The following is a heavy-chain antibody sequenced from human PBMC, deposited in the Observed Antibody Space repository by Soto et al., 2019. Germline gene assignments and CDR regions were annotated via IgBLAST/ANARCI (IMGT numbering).Heavy chain of an antibody. CDR1: GYSFTSYW. Sequence: GESLKISCKGSGYSFTSYWIGWVRQMPGKGLEWMGIIYPGDSDTRYSPSFQGQVTISADKSISTAYLQWSSLKASDTAMYYCARLAMVRGSLPRNWFDPWGQGTLVTVS. CDR3: ARLAMVRGSLPRNWFDP. J-gene: IGHJ5*02. V-gene: IGHV5-51*01. CDR2: IYPGDSDT. D-gene: IGHD3-10*01.